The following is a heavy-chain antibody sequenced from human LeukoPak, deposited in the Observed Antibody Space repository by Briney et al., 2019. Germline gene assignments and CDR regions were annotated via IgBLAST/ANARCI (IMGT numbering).Heavy chain of an antibody. Sequence: ASVKVSCKASGYTFTSYYMHWVRQAPGQGLEWMGIINPSGGSTSYAQKFQGRVTMTRDMSTSTVYMELSSLRSEDTAVYYCAGSARAVGDAFDIWGQGTMVTVSS. V-gene: IGHV1-46*01. J-gene: IGHJ3*02. D-gene: IGHD1-26*01. CDR2: INPSGGST. CDR3: AGSARAVGDAFDI. CDR1: GYTFTSYY.